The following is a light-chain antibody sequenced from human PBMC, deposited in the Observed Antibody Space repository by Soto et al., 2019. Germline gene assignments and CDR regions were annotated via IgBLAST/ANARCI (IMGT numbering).Light chain of an antibody. J-gene: IGLJ1*01. CDR2: EVS. CDR3: SSYAGNSNYV. CDR1: SSDVGDYNY. V-gene: IGLV2-8*01. Sequence: QSALTQPPSASGSPGQSVTISCTGTSSDVGDYNYVSWYQQHPGKAPKLMIYEVSKRPSGVPDRFSGSKSGNTASLTVSGLQAVDEADYYCSSYAGNSNYVFGTGTKLTVL.